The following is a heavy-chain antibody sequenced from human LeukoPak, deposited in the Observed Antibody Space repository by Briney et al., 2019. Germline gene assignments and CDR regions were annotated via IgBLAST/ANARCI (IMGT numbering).Heavy chain of an antibody. Sequence: SETLSLTCAVYGGSFSGYYWSWIRQPPGKGLEWIGEINHSGSTNYNPSLKSRVTISVDTSKNQFSLKLSSVTAADTAVYYCARRKAGLQYFDWLLKGYFDYWGQGTLVTVSS. CDR1: GGSFSGYY. CDR2: INHSGST. J-gene: IGHJ4*02. V-gene: IGHV4-34*01. D-gene: IGHD3-9*01. CDR3: ARRKAGLQYFDWLLKGYFDY.